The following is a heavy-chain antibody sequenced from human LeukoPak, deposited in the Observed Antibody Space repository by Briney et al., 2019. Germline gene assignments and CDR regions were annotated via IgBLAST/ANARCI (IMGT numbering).Heavy chain of an antibody. J-gene: IGHJ6*03. CDR3: ARDGYRLSGYFYYMDV. D-gene: IGHD5-18*01. CDR2: INTHNGDT. V-gene: IGHV1-18*01. CDR1: GYTFASFR. Sequence: GASVKVSCKASGYTFASFRITWVRQAPGQGLEWMGWINTHNGDTNYAQKLQGRVTMTTDTSTSTAYMELRSLRSDDTAVYYCARDGYRLSGYFYYMDVWGKGTTVTVSS.